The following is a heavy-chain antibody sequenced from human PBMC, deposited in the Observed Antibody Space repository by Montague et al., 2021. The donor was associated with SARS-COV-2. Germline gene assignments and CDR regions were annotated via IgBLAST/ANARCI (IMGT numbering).Heavy chain of an antibody. CDR3: ARRITIYAFDI. CDR1: GFSLSTSGVG. V-gene: IGHV2-5*02. CDR2: IYWDDDK. D-gene: IGHD3-3*01. J-gene: IGHJ3*02. Sequence: PALVKPTRTLTLTCTFSGFSLSTSGVGVGWIRQPPGEALEWLALIYWDDDKRYSPSLKSRLTITKDTSKNQVVLTMTNMDPVDTATYYCARRITIYAFDIWGQGTMVTVSS.